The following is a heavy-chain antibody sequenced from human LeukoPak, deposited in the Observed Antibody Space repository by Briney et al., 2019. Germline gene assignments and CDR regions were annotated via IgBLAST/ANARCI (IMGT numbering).Heavy chain of an antibody. Sequence: SETLSLTCTVSGYSMSSGYYWGWIRPPPERGLEWIGSMYHTGSTYYNPSLKSRVTISVDTSKNQFYLKLSSVTAADTAVYYCARETSQKGAHYMDVWGKGTTVTISS. CDR1: GYSMSSGYY. CDR2: MYHTGST. V-gene: IGHV4-38-2*02. J-gene: IGHJ6*03. CDR3: ARETSQKGAHYMDV. D-gene: IGHD3-16*01.